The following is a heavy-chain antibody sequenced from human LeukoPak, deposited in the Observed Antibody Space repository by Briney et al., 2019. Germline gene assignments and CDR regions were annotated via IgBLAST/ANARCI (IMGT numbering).Heavy chain of an antibody. D-gene: IGHD2-8*01. CDR2: IHYSGST. CDR3: ARQAHCTSDLCYPFDY. V-gene: IGHV4-59*08. J-gene: IGHJ4*02. CDR1: GGSISGWY. Sequence: SETLSLTCTVAGGSISGWYWSWIRQPPGKGLEWIGYIHYSGSTNYNPSLKSRVTISADTTKNQFSLKLTSVTAADTAVYYCARQAHCTSDLCYPFDYWGQGTLVTVSS.